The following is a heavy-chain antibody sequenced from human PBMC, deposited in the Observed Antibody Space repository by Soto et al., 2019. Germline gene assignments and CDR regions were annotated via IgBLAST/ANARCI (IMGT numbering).Heavy chain of an antibody. CDR2: VDGSGADT. V-gene: IGHV3-23*01. CDR1: GFTFSSHA. Sequence: GGSLRLSCTTSGFTFSSHAMGWLRQAPGTEPEWVAFVDGSGADTSYADSVKGRFTIARDNSENSLFLHMNSLRAEDSGRYFCAKEIFAAAYAATSAFDLWGQGTLVTVSS. CDR3: AKEIFAAAYAATSAFDL. D-gene: IGHD2-8*01. J-gene: IGHJ4*02.